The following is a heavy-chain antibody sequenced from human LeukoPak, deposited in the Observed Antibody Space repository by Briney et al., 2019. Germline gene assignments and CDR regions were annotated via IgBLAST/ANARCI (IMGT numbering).Heavy chain of an antibody. J-gene: IGHJ4*02. V-gene: IGHV1-18*04. Sequence: ASVKVSCKASGYTFTTYGITWVRQAPGQGLEWMGWISAYNGNTNYAQNLQGRVTVTTDTSTSTAYMELRSLRSDDTAAYYCARTRYRSGWYPFDYWGQGTQVTVSS. CDR3: ARTRYRSGWYPFDY. CDR1: GYTFTTYG. D-gene: IGHD6-19*01. CDR2: ISAYNGNT.